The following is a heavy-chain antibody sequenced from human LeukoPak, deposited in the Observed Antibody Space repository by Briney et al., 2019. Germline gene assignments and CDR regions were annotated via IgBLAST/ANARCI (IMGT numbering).Heavy chain of an antibody. Sequence: SETLSLTCAVSGGTITGYHWSWIRQPPGKGLDWIGYADSRGSTLYNPSLKSRVAISVDTSQRQLSLRLTSVTAADTAVYYCAIVGSGSHSVYWGHGHLVAVSS. CDR3: AIVGSGSHSVY. V-gene: IGHV4-59*01. J-gene: IGHJ4*01. CDR1: GGTITGYH. D-gene: IGHD5-12*01. CDR2: ADSRGST.